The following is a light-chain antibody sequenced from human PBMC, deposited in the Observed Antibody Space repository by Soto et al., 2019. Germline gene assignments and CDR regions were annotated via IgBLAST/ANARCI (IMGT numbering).Light chain of an antibody. CDR1: QSVSSSY. J-gene: IGKJ1*01. Sequence: EIVLTQSPGTLSLSPGERATLSCRASQSVSSSYLAWYQQKPGQAPRLLMYGASSRATGIPVRFSGSGSGTDFTLTISRLEPEDFATYYCQHYNSYSEAFGQGTKVDIK. CDR2: GAS. CDR3: QHYNSYSEA. V-gene: IGKV3-20*01.